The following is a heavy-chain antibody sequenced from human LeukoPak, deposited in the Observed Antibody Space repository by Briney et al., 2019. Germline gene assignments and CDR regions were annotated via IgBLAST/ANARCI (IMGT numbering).Heavy chain of an antibody. J-gene: IGHJ4*02. CDR2: IKGDEMTT. CDR3: ARGGLFAYYFDY. V-gene: IGHV3-74*01. CDR1: GFTFTTYW. D-gene: IGHD3-10*02. Sequence: GGSLRLSCAASGFTFTTYWMHWVRQAPGKGLEWVSRIKGDEMTTNYADSVEGRFTISRDNAKNTVYLEINSLRAEDTSVYYCARGGLFAYYFDYWGQGTLVTVSS.